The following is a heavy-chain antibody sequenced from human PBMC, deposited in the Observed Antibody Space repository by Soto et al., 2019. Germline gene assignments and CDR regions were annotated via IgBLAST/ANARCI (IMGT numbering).Heavy chain of an antibody. V-gene: IGHV3-48*02. CDR1: GFIFSTYS. J-gene: IGHJ6*02. D-gene: IGHD3-3*01. Sequence: GGSLRLSCAASGFIFSTYSMNWVRQAPGKGLEWVSYISTSTSTIYYADSVKGRFTISRDNAKNSLYLQMNSLRDEDTAVYFCARDGRARSAFSTDYCSFSCMDVSGQGSTGTV. CDR3: ARDGRARSAFSTDYCSFSCMDV. CDR2: ISTSTSTI.